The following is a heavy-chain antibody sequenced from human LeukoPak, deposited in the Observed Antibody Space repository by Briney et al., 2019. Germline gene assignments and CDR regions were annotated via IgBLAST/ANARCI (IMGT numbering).Heavy chain of an antibody. V-gene: IGHV4-4*02. D-gene: IGHD6-25*01. CDR1: GGSISNNNW. CDR2: VHLDGRT. CDR3: AREGGFYRPLDY. J-gene: IGHJ4*02. Sequence: PSGTLSLTCAVSGGSISNNNWWSWIRQPPGKGLEWIGEVHLDGRTNFNPSLKSRLTMSVDLSENHVSLKLTSVTAADTAVYYCAREGGFYRPLDYSGQGTLVTVSS.